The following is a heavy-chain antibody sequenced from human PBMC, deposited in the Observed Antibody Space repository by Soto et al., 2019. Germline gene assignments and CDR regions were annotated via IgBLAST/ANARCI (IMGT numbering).Heavy chain of an antibody. CDR1: GGSISSSSYY. Sequence: SETLSLTCTVSGGSISSSSYYWGWIRQPPGKGLEWIGSIYYSGSTYYNPSLKSRVTISVDTSKNQFSLKLSSVTAADTAVYYCARHVGTIFGVVIINYYGMDVWRQGTTVTVSS. D-gene: IGHD3-3*01. J-gene: IGHJ6*02. V-gene: IGHV4-39*01. CDR2: IYYSGST. CDR3: ARHVGTIFGVVIINYYGMDV.